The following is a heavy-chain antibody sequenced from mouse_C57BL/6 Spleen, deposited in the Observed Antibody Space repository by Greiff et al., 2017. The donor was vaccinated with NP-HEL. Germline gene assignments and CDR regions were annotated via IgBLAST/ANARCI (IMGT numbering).Heavy chain of an antibody. J-gene: IGHJ4*01. D-gene: IGHD2-1*01. CDR1: GYAFTNYL. CDR3: AKVYGNFAMDY. Sequence: QVQLQQSGAELVRPGTSVKVSCKASGYAFTNYLIEWVKQRPGQGLEWIGVINPGSGGTNYNEKFKGKATLTADKSSSTAYMQLSSLTSEDSAVYFCAKVYGNFAMDYWGQGTSVTVSS. CDR2: INPGSGGT. V-gene: IGHV1-54*01.